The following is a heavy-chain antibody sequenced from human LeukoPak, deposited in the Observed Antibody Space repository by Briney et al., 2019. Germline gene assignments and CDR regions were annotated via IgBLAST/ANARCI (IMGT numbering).Heavy chain of an antibody. J-gene: IGHJ4*02. V-gene: IGHV4-59*08. CDR1: GGSISSYY. D-gene: IGHD2-2*01. Sequence: SETLSLTCTVSGGSISSYYWTWIRQLPGKGLEWIGYLDYSRSTKYNPSLKSRVTISVDTSKNQFSLKLSSVIAADTAVYYCAKRYCSSTTCYDDRGAFDYWGQGTLVTVSS. CDR3: AKRYCSSTTCYDDRGAFDY. CDR2: LDYSRST.